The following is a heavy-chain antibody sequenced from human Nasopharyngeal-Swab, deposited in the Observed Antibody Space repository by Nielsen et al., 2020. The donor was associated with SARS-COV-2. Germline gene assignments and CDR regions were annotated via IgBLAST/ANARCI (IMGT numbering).Heavy chain of an antibody. Sequence: ASVKVSCKASGYPFSSYGITWVRQAPGQGLEWMGWISASSGNTNYAQNLRGRVTMTTDTSTNTAYMELRSLRLDDTAMYYCTRDDFNWYFDLWGRGTLVTVSS. CDR3: TRDDFNWYFDL. J-gene: IGHJ2*01. V-gene: IGHV1-18*01. CDR1: GYPFSSYG. CDR2: ISASSGNT. D-gene: IGHD3/OR15-3a*01.